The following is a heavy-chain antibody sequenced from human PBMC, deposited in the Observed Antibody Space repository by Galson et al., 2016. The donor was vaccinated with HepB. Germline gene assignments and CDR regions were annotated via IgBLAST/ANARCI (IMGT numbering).Heavy chain of an antibody. Sequence: LSLTCTVSGVSSRTYYWNWIRQAPGKGLEWIGYISNSGSTNYNPSLKSRVTISVDTSKNHFSLKLSSVNDADTAVYYCASTFQGAYWGQGTLVTVSS. CDR1: GVSSRTYY. CDR2: ISNSGST. J-gene: IGHJ4*02. D-gene: IGHD2/OR15-2a*01. V-gene: IGHV4-59*01. CDR3: ASTFQGAY.